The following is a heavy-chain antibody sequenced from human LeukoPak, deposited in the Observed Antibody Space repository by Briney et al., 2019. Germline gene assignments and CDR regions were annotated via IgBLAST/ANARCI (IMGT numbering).Heavy chain of an antibody. D-gene: IGHD6-13*01. CDR2: ISTFKGNT. Sequence: GASVKVSCKASGYTFTSYGISWVRQAPGQGLEWMGWISTFKGNTNYPQKFQVRVTITTDTSTRTGYMELRSLRSDDTAVYYCARSAGGGNWYQTFDYWGQGTLVTVSS. V-gene: IGHV1-18*01. CDR3: ARSAGGGNWYQTFDY. CDR1: GYTFTSYG. J-gene: IGHJ4*02.